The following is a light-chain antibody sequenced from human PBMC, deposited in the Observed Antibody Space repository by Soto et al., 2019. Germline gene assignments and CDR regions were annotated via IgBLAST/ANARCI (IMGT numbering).Light chain of an antibody. CDR1: SHDIGGYDF. J-gene: IGLJ2*01. CDR2: EVT. CDR3: ASYTSITTLI. Sequence: QSALTQPASVSGSPGQSITISCTGTSHDIGGYDFVSWYQQYPGRAPRLLISEVTRRPSGVSSRFSGSKSGNTASLTISGLQADDEALYYCASYTSITTLIFGGGTKLTVL. V-gene: IGLV2-14*01.